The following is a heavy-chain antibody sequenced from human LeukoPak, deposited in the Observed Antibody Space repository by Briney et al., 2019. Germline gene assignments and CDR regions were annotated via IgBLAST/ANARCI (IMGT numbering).Heavy chain of an antibody. CDR3: ARDPGIAAAGTVNWFDP. CDR2: INPNSGGT. CDR1: GYTFTGYY. J-gene: IGHJ5*02. D-gene: IGHD6-13*01. Sequence: ASVKVSCKASGYTFTGYYMHWVRQAPGQGLEWMGWINPNSGGTNYAQKFQGRVTMTRDTSISTAYMELSRLKSDDTAVYYCARDPGIAAAGTVNWFDPWGQGTLVTVSS. V-gene: IGHV1-2*02.